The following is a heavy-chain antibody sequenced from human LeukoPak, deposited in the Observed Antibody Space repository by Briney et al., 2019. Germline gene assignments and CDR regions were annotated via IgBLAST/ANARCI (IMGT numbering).Heavy chain of an antibody. CDR1: GFTFSSYW. D-gene: IGHD3-9*01. CDR3: ARARIPYYDILTGYYGEYGMDV. V-gene: IGHV3-7*01. J-gene: IGHJ6*02. CDR2: IKQDGSEK. Sequence: PGGSLRLSCAASGFTFSSYWMSWVRQAPGKGLEWVANIKQDGSEKYYVDSVKGRFTISRDNAKNSLYLQMNSLRAEDTAVYYCARARIPYYDILTGYYGEYGMDVWGQGTTVTVSS.